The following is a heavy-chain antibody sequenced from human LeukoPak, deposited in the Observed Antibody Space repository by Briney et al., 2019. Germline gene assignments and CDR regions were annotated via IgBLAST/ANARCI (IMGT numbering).Heavy chain of an antibody. J-gene: IGHJ6*02. V-gene: IGHV3-53*04. CDR3: ARYNWNDGYYYGMDV. Sequence: GGSLRLSCAASGFTVSSNYMSWVRQAPGKGLEWVSVIYNGGSTYYADSVKGRLTISRHNSKNTLYLQMNSLGAEDTAVYYCARYNWNDGYYYGMDVWGQGTTVTVSS. CDR1: GFTVSSNY. CDR2: IYNGGST. D-gene: IGHD1-1*01.